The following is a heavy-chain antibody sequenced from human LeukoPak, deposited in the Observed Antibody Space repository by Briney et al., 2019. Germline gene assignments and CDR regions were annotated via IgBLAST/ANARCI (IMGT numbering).Heavy chain of an antibody. CDR3: ARVSSPAYFDY. V-gene: IGHV4-59*01. Sequence: SETLSLTCTVSGGSISSYYWSWLRLPPGKGLEWIGYIYYSGSTNYNPSLKSRVTISVDTSKNQFSLKLSSVTAADTAVYYCARVSSPAYFDYWGQGTLVTVSS. CDR1: GGSISSYY. D-gene: IGHD2-2*01. CDR2: IYYSGST. J-gene: IGHJ4*02.